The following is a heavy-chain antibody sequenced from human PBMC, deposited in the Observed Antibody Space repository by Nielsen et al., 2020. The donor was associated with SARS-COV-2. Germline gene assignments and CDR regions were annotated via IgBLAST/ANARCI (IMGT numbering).Heavy chain of an antibody. CDR2: IYHSGST. Sequence: SETLSLTCAVSGGSISSGGYSWSWIRQPPGKGLEWIGYIYHSGSTYYNPSLKSRVTISVDRSKNQFSLKLSSVTAADTAVYYCARDGRFGEGREGMDVWGQGTTVTVSS. CDR3: ARDGRFGEGREGMDV. V-gene: IGHV4-30-2*01. CDR1: GGSISSGGYS. D-gene: IGHD3-10*01. J-gene: IGHJ6*02.